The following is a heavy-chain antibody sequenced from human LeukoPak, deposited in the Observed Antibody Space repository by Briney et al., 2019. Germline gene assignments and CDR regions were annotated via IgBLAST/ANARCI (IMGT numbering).Heavy chain of an antibody. CDR1: GGSISSYY. Sequence: PSETLSLTCTVSGGSISSYYWSWIRQPPGKGLEWIGYIYYSGSTNYNPSLKSRVTISVDTSKNQFSLKLSFVTAADTAVYYCARGPDPYSGSYYGFDXWGQGTLVTVXX. CDR3: ARGPDPYSGSYYGFDX. J-gene: IGHJ4*02. CDR2: IYYSGST. V-gene: IGHV4-59*01. D-gene: IGHD1-26*01.